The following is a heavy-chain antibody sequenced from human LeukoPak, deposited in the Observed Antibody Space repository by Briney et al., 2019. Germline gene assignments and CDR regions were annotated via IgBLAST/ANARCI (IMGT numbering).Heavy chain of an antibody. CDR2: INPNSGGT. CDR1: GYTFTGYY. J-gene: IGHJ4*02. V-gene: IGHV1-2*04. Sequence: ASVKVSCKASGYTFTGYYMHWVRQAPGQGLEWMGWINPNSGGTNYAQKIQGWVTMTRDTSISTAYMELSRLRSDDTAVYYCARTPIYSSGWFLDYWGQGTLVTVSS. CDR3: ARTPIYSSGWFLDY. D-gene: IGHD6-19*01.